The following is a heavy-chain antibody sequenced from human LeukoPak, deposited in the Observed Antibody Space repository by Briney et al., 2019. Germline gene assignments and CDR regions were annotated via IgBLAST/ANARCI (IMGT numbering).Heavy chain of an antibody. CDR3: ARAHSSLRLYHFDY. CDR1: GYTFTVQW. V-gene: IGHV1-2*02. D-gene: IGHD6-13*01. Sequence: ASVKVSCKASGYTFTVQWIHWVRQAPGQSLEWLGWINPNSGGTNYAPTFEGRIAMTTDTSINTGYMEMTRLTSDDTAVYYCARAHSSLRLYHFDYWGQGTLVTVSS. CDR2: INPNSGGT. J-gene: IGHJ4*02.